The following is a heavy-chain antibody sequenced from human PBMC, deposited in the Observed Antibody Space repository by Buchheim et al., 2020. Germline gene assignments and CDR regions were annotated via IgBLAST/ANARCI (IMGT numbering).Heavy chain of an antibody. CDR1: GDSMSSHDW. Sequence: QVQLQESGPGLVKPSGPLSPTCDVSGDSMSSHDWWSWARQPPGKVLGWIGEIHHGGGTNYRPSLKGRVPISVDKSKNHFSLKLSSVTAADTSVYYCARNGYYNMYVWGQGTT. CDR3: ARNGYYNMYV. D-gene: IGHD2-8*01. CDR2: IHHGGGT. V-gene: IGHV4-4*02. J-gene: IGHJ6*02.